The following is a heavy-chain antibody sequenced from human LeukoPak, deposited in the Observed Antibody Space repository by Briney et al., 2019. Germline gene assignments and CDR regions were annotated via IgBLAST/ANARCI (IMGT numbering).Heavy chain of an antibody. CDR1: VYTFTTYG. CDR2: ISVYNGNT. J-gene: IGHJ3*02. CDR3: ARVGYVVAGIDTAAFDI. D-gene: IGHD6-19*01. V-gene: IGHV1-18*01. Sequence: SSVKVSCKASVYTFTTYGISWVRRAPGQGLEWMGWISVYNGNTNYAQKNQGRVTMTTATSRNTAYMELRSLRSDDTAVYYCARVGYVVAGIDTAAFDIWGQGTMVTVSS.